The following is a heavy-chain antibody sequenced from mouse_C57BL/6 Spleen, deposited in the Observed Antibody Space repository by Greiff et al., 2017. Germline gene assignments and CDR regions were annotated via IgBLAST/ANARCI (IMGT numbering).Heavy chain of an antibody. CDR3: AKDSYGSSMDAMDY. J-gene: IGHJ4*01. V-gene: IGHV5-4*01. Sequence: EVQGVESGGGLVKPGGSLKLSCAASGFTFSSYAMSWVRQTPEKRLEWVATISDGGSYTYYPANVKGRFTISRDNAKNNLYLQMSHLKSEDTAMYYCAKDSYGSSMDAMDYWGQGTSVTVSA. D-gene: IGHD1-1*01. CDR2: ISDGGSYT. CDR1: GFTFSSYA.